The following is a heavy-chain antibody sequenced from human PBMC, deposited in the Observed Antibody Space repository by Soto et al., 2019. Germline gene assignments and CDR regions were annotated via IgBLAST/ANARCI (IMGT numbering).Heavy chain of an antibody. Sequence: PGGSLRLSCAASGFTFSTYALTWVRQAAGKGLEWVSVINSGGSTNFADSVEGRFTVSRDNSKNTLYLQMNSLRAEYTAIYYCAKDLSSSPRDYSYYYGMDVWGQGTTVTVSS. CDR1: GFTFSTYA. D-gene: IGHD6-6*01. V-gene: IGHV3-23*01. J-gene: IGHJ6*02. CDR3: AKDLSSSPRDYSYYYGMDV. CDR2: INSGGST.